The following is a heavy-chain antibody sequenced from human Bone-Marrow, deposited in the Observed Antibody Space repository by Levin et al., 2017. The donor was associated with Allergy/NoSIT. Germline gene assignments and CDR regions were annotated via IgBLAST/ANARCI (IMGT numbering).Heavy chain of an antibody. CDR2: MNPNSGDT. CDR1: GYPFTSYD. V-gene: IGHV1-8*01. Sequence: ASVKVSCKASGYPFTSYDINWVRQATGQGLEWMGWMNPNSGDTGYAQKFQGRVTMTRNAAISTAYMELNSLRSEDTAVYYCARVWGSVDYWGQGTLVTVAS. D-gene: IGHD3-16*01. CDR3: ARVWGSVDY. J-gene: IGHJ4*02.